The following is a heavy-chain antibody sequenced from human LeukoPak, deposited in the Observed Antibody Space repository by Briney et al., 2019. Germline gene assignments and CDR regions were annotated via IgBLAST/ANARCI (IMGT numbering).Heavy chain of an antibody. CDR3: ARAKRDLLLLNDY. D-gene: IGHD2-15*01. Sequence: ASVTVSCKASGYTFTSYDINRVRQATGQELEWMGWMNPNSGNTGYAQKFQGRVTMTRNTSISTAYMELSSLRSEDTAVYYCARAKRDLLLLNDYWGQGTLVPVSS. CDR2: MNPNSGNT. J-gene: IGHJ4*02. V-gene: IGHV1-8*01. CDR1: GYTFTSYD.